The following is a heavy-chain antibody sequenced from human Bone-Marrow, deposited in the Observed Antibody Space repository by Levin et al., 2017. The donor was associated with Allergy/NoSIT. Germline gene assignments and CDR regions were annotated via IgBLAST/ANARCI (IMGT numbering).Heavy chain of an antibody. J-gene: IGHJ5*02. Sequence: GESLKISCKASGYTFISYALSWVRQAPGQGLEWLAWINTYNGNTNYAQKVQGRVTLTTDTSTNTAYMELRSLRSDDTAVYYCARVGCSSTSCYVGNWFDPWGQGTLVTVSS. V-gene: IGHV1-18*01. CDR3: ARVGCSSTSCYVGNWFDP. CDR1: GYTFISYA. D-gene: IGHD2-2*01. CDR2: INTYNGNT.